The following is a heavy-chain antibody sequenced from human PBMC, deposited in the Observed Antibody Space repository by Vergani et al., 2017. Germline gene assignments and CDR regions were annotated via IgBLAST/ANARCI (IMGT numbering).Heavy chain of an antibody. CDR1: GFTFSSYS. Sequence: EVQLVESGGGLVKPGGSLRLSCAASGFTFSSYSMNWVRQAPGKGLEWVSSISSSSSYIYYADSVKGRFTISRDNAKHSLYLQMNSLRAEDTAVYYCARENVMAAYFDYWGQGTLVTVSS. CDR2: ISSSSSYI. CDR3: ARENVMAAYFDY. V-gene: IGHV3-21*01. D-gene: IGHD3-16*01. J-gene: IGHJ4*02.